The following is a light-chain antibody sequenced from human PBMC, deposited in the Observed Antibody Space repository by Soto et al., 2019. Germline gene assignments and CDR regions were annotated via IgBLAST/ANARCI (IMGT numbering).Light chain of an antibody. J-gene: IGKJ1*01. Sequence: EIVMTQSPATLSVSPGERATLSCSASQSVSSNLAWYQQKPGQAPRLLIYGASTRANGIPGRFSGSGSGTEFTLTISSLQSEDFAVYDCQQYNNWPPWTFGQGTKVDIK. CDR3: QQYNNWPPWT. V-gene: IGKV3-15*01. CDR2: GAS. CDR1: QSVSSN.